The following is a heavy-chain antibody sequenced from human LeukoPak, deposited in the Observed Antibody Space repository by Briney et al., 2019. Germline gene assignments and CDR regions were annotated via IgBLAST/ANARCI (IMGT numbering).Heavy chain of an antibody. D-gene: IGHD2-15*01. Sequence: SETLSLTCAVYGGSFSGYYWSWIRQPPGKGLEWIGEINHSGSTNYNPSLKSRVTISVDTSENQFSLKLSSVTAADTAVYYCARGGGSPYGMDVWGQGTTVTVSS. CDR3: ARGGGSPYGMDV. CDR1: GGSFSGYY. J-gene: IGHJ6*02. CDR2: INHSGST. V-gene: IGHV4-34*01.